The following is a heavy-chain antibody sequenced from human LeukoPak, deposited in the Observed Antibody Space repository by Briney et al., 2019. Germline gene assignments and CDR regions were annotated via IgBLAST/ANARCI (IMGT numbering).Heavy chain of an antibody. CDR1: GFTVSSNF. CDR3: ARSIAARYFDL. Sequence: GGSPRLSCAASGFTVSSNFMSWVRQAPGKGLEWVSVMYSGGRTYYADSVKGRFTISRDNSKNTLDLQMNSLRAEDTAVYYCARSIAARYFDLWGQGTVVTVSS. V-gene: IGHV3-66*01. J-gene: IGHJ4*02. D-gene: IGHD6-6*01. CDR2: MYSGGRT.